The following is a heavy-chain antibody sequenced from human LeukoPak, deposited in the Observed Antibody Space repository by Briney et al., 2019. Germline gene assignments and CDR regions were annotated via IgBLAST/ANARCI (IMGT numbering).Heavy chain of an antibody. J-gene: IGHJ2*01. CDR3: AKDVGGWYGGLQTGGYFDL. V-gene: IGHV3-9*03. CDR1: GFTFDDYA. D-gene: IGHD6-19*01. CDR2: ISWNSGSI. Sequence: PGGSLRLSCAASGFTFDDYAMHWVRQAPGKGLEWVSGISWNSGSIGYADSVKGRFAISRDNAKNSLNLQMNSLRAEDMALYYCAKDVGGWYGGLQTGGYFDLWGRGTLVTVSS.